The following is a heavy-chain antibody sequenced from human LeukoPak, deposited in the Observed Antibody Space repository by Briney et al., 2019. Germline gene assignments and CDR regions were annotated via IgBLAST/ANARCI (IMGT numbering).Heavy chain of an antibody. J-gene: IGHJ1*01. CDR3: ARDSYYDSSGYYSSEYFQH. CDR1: GYTFTGYY. Sequence: ASVKVSFKASGYTFTGYYMHWVRQAPGQGLEWMGWITPNSGGTNYAQKFQGRVTMTRDTSISTAYMELSRLRSDDTAVYYCARDSYYDSSGYYSSEYFQHWGQGTLVTVSS. D-gene: IGHD3-22*01. CDR2: ITPNSGGT. V-gene: IGHV1-2*02.